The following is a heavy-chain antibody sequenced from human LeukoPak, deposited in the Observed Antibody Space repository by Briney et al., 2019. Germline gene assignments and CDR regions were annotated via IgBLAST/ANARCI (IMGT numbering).Heavy chain of an antibody. CDR3: ANCNGWLPHNY. V-gene: IGHV3-53*01. J-gene: IGHJ4*02. Sequence: GGSLRLSCAASGFTVSSNYMSWVRQAPGKGLEWVSVIYRGGSTYYADSVTGRFTISRDISKNTLYLQMNSLRAEDTAVYYCANCNGWLPHNYWGRGTLVTVSS. CDR2: IYRGGST. CDR1: GFTVSSNY. D-gene: IGHD3-9*01.